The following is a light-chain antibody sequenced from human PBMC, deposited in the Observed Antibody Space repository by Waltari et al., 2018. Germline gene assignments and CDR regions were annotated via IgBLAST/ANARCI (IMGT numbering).Light chain of an antibody. CDR2: GAS. V-gene: IGKV3-15*01. J-gene: IGKJ2*01. CDR3: QHYNIWPPVYT. Sequence: EMVMTQSPATLSVSPGERATLSCRASQSVGSNVAWYQQKPGQAPRLPIYGASTRAPVIPARFSGSGSGTEFTLTISSLQSEDFAVYYCQHYNIWPPVYTFG. CDR1: QSVGSN.